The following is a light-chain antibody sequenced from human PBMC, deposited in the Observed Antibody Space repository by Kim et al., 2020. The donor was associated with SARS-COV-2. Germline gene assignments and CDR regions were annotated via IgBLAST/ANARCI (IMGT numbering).Light chain of an antibody. Sequence: DIVMTQSPDSLAVSLGERATLNCKSSQTVLYNSNNKNYLAWYQQKPGQAPKLLIYWASIRESGVSDRFSGSGSETDFTLTISSLQAEDVAVYDCQQYYSTPPCFGQGTKLEI. V-gene: IGKV4-1*01. CDR1: QTVLYNSNNKNY. CDR3: QQYYSTPPC. CDR2: WAS. J-gene: IGKJ2*03.